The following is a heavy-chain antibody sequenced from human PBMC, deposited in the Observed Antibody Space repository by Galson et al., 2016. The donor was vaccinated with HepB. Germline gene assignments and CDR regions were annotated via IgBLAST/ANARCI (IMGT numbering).Heavy chain of an antibody. Sequence: SLRLSCAASGFMLSSYAMAWVRQAPGKGLEWVSAISGSGGNTFYPDSVKGRFTISRDNSLNTVSLRISSLRAEDTAVYFCARARGLYDAFNIWGPGTAVTVSS. J-gene: IGHJ3*02. CDR2: ISGSGGNT. D-gene: IGHD3/OR15-3a*01. V-gene: IGHV3-23*01. CDR3: ARARGLYDAFNI. CDR1: GFMLSSYA.